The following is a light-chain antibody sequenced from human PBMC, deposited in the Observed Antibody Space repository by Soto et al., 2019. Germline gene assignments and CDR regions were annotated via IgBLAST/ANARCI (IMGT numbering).Light chain of an antibody. CDR1: LTVSDNY. Sequence: ESGLTHYPSTLSLAPGERAPLSCRAILTVSDNYLAWYQQKAGQAPRLVIYDASNRATGIPDRFSASGSGTDFTLTISRLEPEDFAVYYCQQYGSSPPVTFGGATKVDI. CDR2: DAS. V-gene: IGKV3-20*01. CDR3: QQYGSSPPVT. J-gene: IGKJ4*01.